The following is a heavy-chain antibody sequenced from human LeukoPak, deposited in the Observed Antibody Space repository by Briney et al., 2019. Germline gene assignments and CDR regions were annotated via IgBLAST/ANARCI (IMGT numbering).Heavy chain of an antibody. J-gene: IGHJ6*02. V-gene: IGHV1-18*01. CDR3: ARDRALVVVPAAVFEGYYYYGMDV. CDR2: ISAYNGNT. D-gene: IGHD2-2*01. CDR1: GYTFTSYG. Sequence: GASVKVSCKASGYTFTSYGISWVRQAPGQGREWMGWISAYNGNTNYAQKLQGRVTMTTDTSTSTAYMELRSLRSDDTAVYYCARDRALVVVPAAVFEGYYYYGMDVWGQGTTVTVSS.